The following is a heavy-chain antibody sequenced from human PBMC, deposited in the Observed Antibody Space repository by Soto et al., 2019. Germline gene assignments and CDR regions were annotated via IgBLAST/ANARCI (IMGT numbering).Heavy chain of an antibody. V-gene: IGHV1-69*13. CDR3: AIHHYLGKLYGRCWVV. D-gene: IGHD3-16*01. CDR2: IIPIFGTA. Sequence: ASVKVSCKASGGTFSSYAISWGRQDPGQGLEWMGGIIPIFGTANYAQKFQGRVTITADQSTSTAYMELSSPRSEDTAEYYCAIHHYLGKLYGRCWVVWGQGTTVTVS. CDR1: GGTFSSYA. J-gene: IGHJ6*02.